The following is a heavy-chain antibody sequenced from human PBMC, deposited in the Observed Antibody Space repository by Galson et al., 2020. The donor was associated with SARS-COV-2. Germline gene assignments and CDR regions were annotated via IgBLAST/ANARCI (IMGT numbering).Heavy chain of an antibody. CDR1: GFSLSSRGMC. Sequence: ESGPTLVKPTQTLTLTCTFSGFSLSSRGMCVSWIRQPTGKALEWLARIDWDNNKYYNTSPKTRLTISKDTSKNQVVLTMTNMDPVDTATYYCARIVSRTVADTGRRGAFDIWGQGTMVTVSS. CDR3: ARIVSRTVADTGRRGAFDI. J-gene: IGHJ3*02. D-gene: IGHD6-19*01. V-gene: IGHV2-70*11. CDR2: IDWDNNK.